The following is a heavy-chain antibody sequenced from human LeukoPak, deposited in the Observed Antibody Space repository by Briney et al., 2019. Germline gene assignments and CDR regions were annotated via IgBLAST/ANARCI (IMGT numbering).Heavy chain of an antibody. Sequence: GGSLRLSCEASGFTFSTYNMNWVRQAPGKRLEWVSSITSSSSYAFYADSVKGRFTISRDNSKNTLYLQMNSLRAEDTAVYYCARELQWQNSSGSGYWGQGTLVTVSS. CDR3: ARELQWQNSSGSGY. CDR1: GFTFSTYN. J-gene: IGHJ4*02. D-gene: IGHD3-22*01. V-gene: IGHV3-21*04. CDR2: ITSSSSYA.